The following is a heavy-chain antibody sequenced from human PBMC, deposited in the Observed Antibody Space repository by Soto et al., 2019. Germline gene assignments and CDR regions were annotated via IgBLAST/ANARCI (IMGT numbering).Heavy chain of an antibody. Sequence: QVQLQESGPGLVKPSQTLSLTCTVSGGSISSGGYYWSWIRQHPGKGLEWIGYIYYSGSTYYNPSLKSRVTISVDTSKNQFSLKLSSVTAADTAVYYCARDLRPTGTAMAPDPWFDPWGQGTLVTVSS. CDR3: ARDLRPTGTAMAPDPWFDP. CDR2: IYYSGST. D-gene: IGHD5-18*01. J-gene: IGHJ5*02. V-gene: IGHV4-31*03. CDR1: GGSISSGGYY.